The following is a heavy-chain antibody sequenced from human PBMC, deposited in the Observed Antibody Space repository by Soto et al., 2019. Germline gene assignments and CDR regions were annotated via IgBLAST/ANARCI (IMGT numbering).Heavy chain of an antibody. CDR2: TIPIFGTA. J-gene: IGHJ6*02. Sequence: QVQLVQSGAEVKKPGSSVQVSCKASGGTFSSYAISWVRQAPGQGLEWMGGTIPIFGTANYAQKFQGRVTITADESTSTAYMELSSLRSEDTAVYYCARDRGSSSYYYYYYGMDVWGQGTTVTVSS. CDR3: ARDRGSSSYYYYYYGMDV. CDR1: GGTFSSYA. V-gene: IGHV1-69*01. D-gene: IGHD6-6*01.